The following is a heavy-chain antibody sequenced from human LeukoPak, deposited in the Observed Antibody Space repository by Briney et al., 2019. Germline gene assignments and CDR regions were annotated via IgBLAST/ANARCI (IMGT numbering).Heavy chain of an antibody. V-gene: IGHV4-59*02. J-gene: IGHJ4*02. D-gene: IGHD6-19*01. CDR3: AREHYTSGWYIRD. CDR2: IYYSGST. CDR1: GFTVSSTH. Sequence: PGGSLRLSCEASGFTVSSTHMVWVRQPPGKGLEWIGYIYYSGSTNYNPSLKSRVTISIDTSKIQFSLKLTSVTAADTAVYYCAREHYTSGWYIRDWGQGTLVTVSS.